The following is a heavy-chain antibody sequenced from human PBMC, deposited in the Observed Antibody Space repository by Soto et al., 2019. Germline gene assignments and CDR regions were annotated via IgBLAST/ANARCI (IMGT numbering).Heavy chain of an antibody. V-gene: IGHV1-8*01. J-gene: IGHJ5*02. CDR3: ARVTYCSGGSCYGAHWFDP. Sequence: ASVKVSCKASGYTFTSYDINWVRQATGQGLEWMGWMNPNSGNTGYAQKFQGRVTMTRNTSISTAYMELSSLRSEDTAVYYCARVTYCSGGSCYGAHWFDPWGQGALVTVS. CDR2: MNPNSGNT. D-gene: IGHD2-15*01. CDR1: GYTFTSYD.